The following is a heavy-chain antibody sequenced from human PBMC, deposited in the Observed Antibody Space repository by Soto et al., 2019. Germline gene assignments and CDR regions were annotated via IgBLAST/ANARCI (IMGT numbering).Heavy chain of an antibody. Sequence: PGGSLRFSCAASGFTFSSYAMSWVRQAPGKGLEWVSAISGSGGGTYYADSVKGRFTISRDNSKNTLYLQMNSLRAEDTAVYYCAKAYSSSSRLHYYYYGMDVWGQGTTVTVSS. J-gene: IGHJ6*02. CDR1: GFTFSSYA. CDR2: ISGSGGGT. CDR3: AKAYSSSSRLHYYYYGMDV. D-gene: IGHD6-6*01. V-gene: IGHV3-23*01.